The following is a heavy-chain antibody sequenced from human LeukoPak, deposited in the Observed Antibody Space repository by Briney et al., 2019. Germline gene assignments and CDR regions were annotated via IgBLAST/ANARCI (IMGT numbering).Heavy chain of an antibody. J-gene: IGHJ3*02. CDR1: GFMFSDYI. D-gene: IGHD3-16*01. CDR2: IRRGANSYTT. CDR3: SRDGGEGGNSAFDI. Sequence: PRGSLRLSCAASGFMFSDYILDWVRQAPGKGLEWVGRIRRGANSYTTEYAASVKGRFTISRDDSRNSLYLHMNSLKTEDTAVYHCSRDGGEGGNSAFDIWGQGTMVTVSS. V-gene: IGHV3-72*01.